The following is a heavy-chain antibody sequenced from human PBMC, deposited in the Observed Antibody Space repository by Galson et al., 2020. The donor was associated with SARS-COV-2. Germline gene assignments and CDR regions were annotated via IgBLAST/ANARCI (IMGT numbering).Heavy chain of an antibody. Sequence: ETSETLSITCTVSGGHINSYYWSWIPQPPGKGLDWIGYSYYSGSTNYNPSLKSRVTISVDTSKNQFSLKLSSVTAADTAVYYCARGLHYYDSSGYYFDYWGQGTLVTVSS. J-gene: IGHJ4*02. CDR1: GGHINSYY. V-gene: IGHV4-59*01. CDR3: ARGLHYYDSSGYYFDY. D-gene: IGHD3-22*01. CDR2: SYYSGST.